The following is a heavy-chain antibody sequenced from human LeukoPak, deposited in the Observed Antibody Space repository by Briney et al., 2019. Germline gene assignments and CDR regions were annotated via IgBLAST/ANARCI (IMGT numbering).Heavy chain of an antibody. Sequence: PSETLSLTCSVSGGSISSSNYYWSWIRQPAGKGLEWIGRIYTSESTNYNPSLKSRVTISVDTSRNQFSLKLSSVTAADTAVYYCARKGYSYEKVDYWGQGTLVTVSS. CDR1: GGSISSSNYY. CDR3: ARKGYSYEKVDY. J-gene: IGHJ4*02. V-gene: IGHV4-61*02. CDR2: IYTSEST. D-gene: IGHD5-18*01.